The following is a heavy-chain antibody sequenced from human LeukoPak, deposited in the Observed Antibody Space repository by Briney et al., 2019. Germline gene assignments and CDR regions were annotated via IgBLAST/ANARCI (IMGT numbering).Heavy chain of an antibody. CDR3: ARDRSVVPAAIRGL. Sequence: ASLKVSCKASGYTFTGYYMHWVRQAPGHGLEWMGWINHNSGGTNYAQKFQGRVTMTSDTSISTAYMELSRLRSDDTAVHYCARDRSVVPAAIRGLWGQGTLVTVSS. D-gene: IGHD2-2*02. CDR1: GYTFTGYY. CDR2: INHNSGGT. V-gene: IGHV1-2*02. J-gene: IGHJ4*02.